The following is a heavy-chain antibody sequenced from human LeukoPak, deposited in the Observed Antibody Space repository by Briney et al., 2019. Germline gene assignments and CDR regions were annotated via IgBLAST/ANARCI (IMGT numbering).Heavy chain of an antibody. J-gene: IGHJ5*02. CDR3: ASLTTPTRNWFDP. CDR2: IIPIFGTA. CDR1: GGTFSSYA. Sequence: GSSVKVSCKXSGGTFSSYAISWVRQAPGQGLEWMGGIIPIFGTANYSQKFQGRVTITADESTSTAYMELSSLRSEDTAVYYCASLTTPTRNWFDPWGQGTLVTVSS. V-gene: IGHV1-69*01. D-gene: IGHD2-15*01.